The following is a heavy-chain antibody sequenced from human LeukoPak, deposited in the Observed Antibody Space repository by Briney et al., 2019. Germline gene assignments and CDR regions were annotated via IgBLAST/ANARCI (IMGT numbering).Heavy chain of an antibody. CDR1: GGSISSYY. CDR3: AREVHYGSGSYRPYRYFDY. V-gene: IGHV4-59*01. D-gene: IGHD3-10*01. CDR2: MYYSGST. Sequence: KPSETLSLTCTVSGGSISSYYWSWIRQPPGKGLEWIAYMYYSGSTNYNPSLKSRVTISVDTSKNQFSLKLSSVTAADTAVYYCAREVHYGSGSYRPYRYFDYWGQGTLVTVSS. J-gene: IGHJ4*02.